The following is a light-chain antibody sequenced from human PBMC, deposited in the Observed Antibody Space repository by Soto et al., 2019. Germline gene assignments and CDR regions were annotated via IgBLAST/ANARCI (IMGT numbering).Light chain of an antibody. CDR2: WAS. CDR3: QQYYTIPPT. Sequence: DIVMTQSPDSLAVSLGERATINCKSSQTVLYSANTRNYLTWYQQKPGQPPKLLIYWASTREVGVPDRFSGSGSGTDFTLTISSLQAEDVAVYYCQQYYTIPPTFGQGTKVEIK. V-gene: IGKV4-1*01. J-gene: IGKJ1*01. CDR1: QTVLYSANTRNY.